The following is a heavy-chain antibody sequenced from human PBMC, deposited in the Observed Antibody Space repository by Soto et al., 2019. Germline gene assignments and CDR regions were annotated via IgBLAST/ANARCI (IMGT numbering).Heavy chain of an antibody. CDR3: ARGKENIDP. V-gene: IGHV4-34*01. CDR2: INHSGST. J-gene: IGHJ5*02. CDR1: GGSFSGYY. D-gene: IGHD5-12*01. Sequence: PSETLSLTCAVYGGSFSGYYWSWIRQPPGEGLEWIGEINHSGSTNYNPSLKSRVTTSVDTSKNQFSLKLSSVTAADTAVYYCARGKENIDPWGQGTLVTVSS.